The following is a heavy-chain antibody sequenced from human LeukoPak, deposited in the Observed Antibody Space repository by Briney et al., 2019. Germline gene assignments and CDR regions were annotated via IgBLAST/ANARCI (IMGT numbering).Heavy chain of an antibody. D-gene: IGHD6-13*01. J-gene: IGHJ5*02. CDR1: GFTFSSYS. Sequence: GGSLRLSRAASGFTFSSYSMNWVRQAPGKGLEWVSSISSSSSYIYYADSVKGRFTISRDNAKNSLYLQMNSLRAEDTAVYYCARDRSSSWYWWFDPWGQGTLVTVSS. CDR2: ISSSSSYI. V-gene: IGHV3-21*01. CDR3: ARDRSSSWYWWFDP.